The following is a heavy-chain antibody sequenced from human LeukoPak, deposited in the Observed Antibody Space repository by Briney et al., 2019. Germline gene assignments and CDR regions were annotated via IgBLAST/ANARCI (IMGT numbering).Heavy chain of an antibody. D-gene: IGHD3-9*01. CDR3: AKDRSNFDWLPLYFDY. Sequence: GGSLRLSCAASGFTFSSYDIHWVRQAPGKGLEWVAFIRYDGSNKYYADSVKGRFTISRDNSKNTLYLQMNSLRAEDTAVYYCAKDRSNFDWLPLYFDYWGQGTLVTVSS. V-gene: IGHV3-30*02. CDR2: IRYDGSNK. CDR1: GFTFSSYD. J-gene: IGHJ4*02.